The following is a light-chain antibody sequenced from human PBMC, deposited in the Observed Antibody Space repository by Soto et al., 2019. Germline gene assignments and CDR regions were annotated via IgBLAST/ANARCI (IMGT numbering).Light chain of an antibody. V-gene: IGLV1-44*01. CDR3: GTWDDSVKSYM. CDR1: SSNIGNNP. CDR2: SSN. J-gene: IGLJ3*02. Sequence: QSVLTQPPSASGTPGQSVTISCSGNSSNIGNNPVNWYQQLPGTAPKLLIYSSNQRPSGVPYRISGSKSGASASLAISGLQCDDEADYYCGTWDDSVKSYMFGGGTKLTVL.